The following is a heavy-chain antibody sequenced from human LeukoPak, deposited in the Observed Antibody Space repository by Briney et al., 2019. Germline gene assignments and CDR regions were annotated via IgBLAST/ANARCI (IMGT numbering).Heavy chain of an antibody. CDR1: GASIRSFY. V-gene: IGHV4-59*01. CDR2: ITYSGNT. Sequence: SETLSLTCNVSGASIRSFYWSWIRQSPGKGLGWIGSITYSGNTELNPSLRSRVTMSSDPPKSQFSLKLSSVTTADTALYYCAQQVVGTSNSFDMWGQGTMVTVSS. CDR3: AQQVVGTSNSFDM. J-gene: IGHJ3*02. D-gene: IGHD2-15*01.